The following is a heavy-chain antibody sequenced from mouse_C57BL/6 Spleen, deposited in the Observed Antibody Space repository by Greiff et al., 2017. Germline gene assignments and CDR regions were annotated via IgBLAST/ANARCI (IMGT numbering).Heavy chain of an antibody. D-gene: IGHD1-2*01. CDR3: ARRDGRAVDY. J-gene: IGHJ2*01. CDR1: GYAFTNYL. V-gene: IGHV1-54*01. Sequence: QVQLQQSGAELVRPGTSVKVSCKASGYAFTNYLIEWVKQRPGQGLEWVGVINPGSGGTNYTEKFKGKVTLTTDKSSSTAYMQLSSLTSEDAAVYLCARRDGRAVDYWGQGTTLTVSS. CDR2: INPGSGGT.